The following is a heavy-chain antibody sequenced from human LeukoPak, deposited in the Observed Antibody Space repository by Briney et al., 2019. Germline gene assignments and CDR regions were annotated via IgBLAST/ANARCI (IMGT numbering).Heavy chain of an antibody. CDR2: IYHSGST. Sequence: SETLSLTCAVSGGSISSGGYSWSWIRQPPGKGLEWIGYIYHSGSTYYNPSLKSRVTISVDRSKNQFPLKLSSVTAADTAVYYCARAVGDYGDYVFDYWGQGTLVTVSS. V-gene: IGHV4-30-2*01. J-gene: IGHJ4*02. CDR3: ARAVGDYGDYVFDY. D-gene: IGHD4-17*01. CDR1: GGSISSGGYS.